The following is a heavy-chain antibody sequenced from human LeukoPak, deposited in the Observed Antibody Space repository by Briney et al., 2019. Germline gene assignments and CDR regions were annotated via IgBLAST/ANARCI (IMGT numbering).Heavy chain of an antibody. J-gene: IGHJ1*01. CDR1: GFTFDEYA. CDR2: ISRNSDAV. Sequence: PGGSLRLSCATSGFTFDEYAMHWVRQAPGKGLEWVSAISRNSDAVAYADSVKGRFTISRDNAKSSLSLQMNSLRAEDTAVYYCARDLELRTCCWGQGTLVTVSS. D-gene: IGHD3-10*01. CDR3: ARDLELRTCC. V-gene: IGHV3-9*01.